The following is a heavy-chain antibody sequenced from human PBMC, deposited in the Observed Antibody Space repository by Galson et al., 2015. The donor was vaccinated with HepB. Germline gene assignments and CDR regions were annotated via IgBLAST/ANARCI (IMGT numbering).Heavy chain of an antibody. CDR1: GFTFSSYS. J-gene: IGHJ1*01. Sequence: SLRLSCAASGFTFSSYSMNWVRQAPGKGLEWVSYISSSSSTIYYADSVKGRFTISRDNAKNSLYLQMNSLKASDTAMYYCARQGYGDYVPEYFQHWGQGTLVTVSS. CDR3: ARQGYGDYVPEYFQH. V-gene: IGHV3-48*01. CDR2: ISSSSSTI. D-gene: IGHD4-17*01.